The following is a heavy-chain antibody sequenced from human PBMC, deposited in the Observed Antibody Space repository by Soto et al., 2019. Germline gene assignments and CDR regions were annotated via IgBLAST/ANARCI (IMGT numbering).Heavy chain of an antibody. CDR3: ATTPSYDSSGYYHPTIDY. V-gene: IGHV4-39*01. Sequence: SETLSLTCTVSGGSISSSSYYWGWIRQPPGKGLEWIGSIYYSGSTYYNPSLKSLVTISVDTSKNQFSLKLSSVTAADTAVYYCATTPSYDSSGYYHPTIDYWGQGTLVTVSS. CDR1: GGSISSSSYY. D-gene: IGHD3-22*01. J-gene: IGHJ4*02. CDR2: IYYSGST.